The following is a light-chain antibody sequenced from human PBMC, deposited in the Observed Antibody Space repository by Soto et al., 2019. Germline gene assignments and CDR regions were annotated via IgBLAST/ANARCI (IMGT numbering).Light chain of an antibody. CDR2: DAS. CDR1: QSITTW. V-gene: IGKV1-5*01. Sequence: DIQMTQSPSTLSASIGDRVTITCRASQSITTWLAWYQQKPGKAPKLLIYDASRLESGVPSRFSGSGSGTEFTLTISSLQPDDSATYYCQQYHSFSFTFGQGTKLEIK. J-gene: IGKJ2*01. CDR3: QQYHSFSFT.